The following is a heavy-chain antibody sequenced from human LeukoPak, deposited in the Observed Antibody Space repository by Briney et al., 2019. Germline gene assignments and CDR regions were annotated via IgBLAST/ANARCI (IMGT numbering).Heavy chain of an antibody. CDR2: ITGSGRGT. Sequence: GGSLRLSCAASGFIFSDYAITWVRQIPGKGLEWVSSITGSGRGTQYGDSVKGRFTVSRDNSKNTLYLQMDSLRVEDTALYYCGMDPNGDYIGAFDFWGQGTLVTVSS. J-gene: IGHJ3*01. CDR1: GFIFSDYA. V-gene: IGHV3-23*01. CDR3: GMDPNGDYIGAFDF. D-gene: IGHD4-17*01.